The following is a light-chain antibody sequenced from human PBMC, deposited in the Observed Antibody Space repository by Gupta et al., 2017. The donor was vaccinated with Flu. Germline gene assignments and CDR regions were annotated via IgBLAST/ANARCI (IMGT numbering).Light chain of an antibody. CDR2: DAY. CDR3: HLRYSSNS. V-gene: IGKV3-11*01. CDR1: QSFNNY. J-gene: IGKJ4*01. Sequence: EIVLTQSPATLSLSPGERATLSCRASQSFNNYLAWYQQKPGQAPRLLIYDAYNRANGVTDRYNGRGSGTDFTLTSSSRVPEDFAVYNWHLRYSSNSFGGGTRLEIK.